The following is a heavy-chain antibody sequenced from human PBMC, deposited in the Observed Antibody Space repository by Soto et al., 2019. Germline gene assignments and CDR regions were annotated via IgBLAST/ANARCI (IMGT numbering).Heavy chain of an antibody. CDR1: GFNFRSYG. Sequence: QVQLVEFGGGVVQPGTSLRLSCAASGFNFRSYGMQWVRQAPGKGLEWVAVIWYDGSNQYYADSVKGRFTISRDNSKNTLYLQMNSLRAEDTAMYYCARDRGGLMTLVTSSWLDPWGQGTLVTVSS. CDR2: IWYDGSNQ. D-gene: IGHD4-17*01. J-gene: IGHJ5*02. CDR3: ARDRGGLMTLVTSSWLDP. V-gene: IGHV3-33*01.